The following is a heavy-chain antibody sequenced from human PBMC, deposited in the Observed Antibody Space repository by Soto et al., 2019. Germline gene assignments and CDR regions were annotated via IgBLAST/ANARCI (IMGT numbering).Heavy chain of an antibody. CDR1: GFTFSSYS. CDR3: ARVPIVSGQLSPLSLYGMDV. CDR2: ISSSSSTI. D-gene: IGHD6-25*01. Sequence: GGSLRLSCAASGFTFSSYSMNWVRQAPGKGLEWVSYISSSSSTIYYADSVNGRFTISRDNAKNSLYLQMNSLRDEDTAVYYCARVPIVSGQLSPLSLYGMDVWGQGTTVTVSS. J-gene: IGHJ6*02. V-gene: IGHV3-48*02.